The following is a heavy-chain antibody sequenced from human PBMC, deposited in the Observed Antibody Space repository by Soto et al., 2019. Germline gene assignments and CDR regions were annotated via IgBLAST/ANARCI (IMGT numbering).Heavy chain of an antibody. CDR1: GFSLTTRGVG. J-gene: IGHJ5*02. V-gene: IGHV2-5*02. D-gene: IGHD3-16*01. Sequence: QITLKESGPTLVKPTQTLTLTCTFSGFSLTTRGVGVGWIRQPPGKALECLALFYWDDDKRYSPSLQSRLSIXKXTXXNQVVLTMTNVDPVDTATYYCAHIPNYYQYDWFDPWGQGTLVSVSS. CDR3: AHIPNYYQYDWFDP. CDR2: FYWDDDK.